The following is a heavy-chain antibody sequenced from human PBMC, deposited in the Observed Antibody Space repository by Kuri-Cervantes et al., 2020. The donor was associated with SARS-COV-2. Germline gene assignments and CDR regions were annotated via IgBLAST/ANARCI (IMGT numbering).Heavy chain of an antibody. D-gene: IGHD3-16*01. CDR2: IYSGGSST. Sequence: GESLKISCAASGFTFSSYAMSWVRQAPGKGLGWVSVIYSGGSSTYCADSVKGRFTISRDNSKNTLYLQMNSLRAEDTAVYYCAKDLGDYGMDVWGQGTTVTVSS. J-gene: IGHJ6*02. CDR3: AKDLGDYGMDV. V-gene: IGHV3-23*03. CDR1: GFTFSSYA.